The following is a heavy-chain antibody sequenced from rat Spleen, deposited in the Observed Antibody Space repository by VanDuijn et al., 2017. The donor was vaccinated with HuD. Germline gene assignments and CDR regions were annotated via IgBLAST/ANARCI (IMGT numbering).Heavy chain of an antibody. CDR2: ISTGGGNN. J-gene: IGHJ2*01. D-gene: IGHD4-6*01. V-gene: IGHV5-25*01. CDR3: TRGTYFRH. CDR1: GFTFSDFD. Sequence: EVQLVESGGGLVQPGRSVRLSCAASGFTFSDFDMAWVRQTPTKGLEWVASISTGGGNNYYRDSVKGRFTISRDIAKSTLYLQMSNLRSEDTATYYCTRGTYFRHWGQGVMVTVSS.